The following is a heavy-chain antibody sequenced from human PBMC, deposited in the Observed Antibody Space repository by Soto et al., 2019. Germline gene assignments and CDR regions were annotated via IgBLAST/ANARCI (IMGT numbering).Heavy chain of an antibody. J-gene: IGHJ4*02. CDR3: ARDVESYYDSSGYADY. CDR2: INSDGSST. Sequence: EVQLVESGGGLVQPGGSLRLSCAASGFTFSSYWMHWVRQAPGKGLVWVSRINSDGSSTSYADAVKGPFTISRDNAKNTLYLQMNSLRAEDTAVYYCARDVESYYDSSGYADYWGQGTLVTVSS. V-gene: IGHV3-74*01. CDR1: GFTFSSYW. D-gene: IGHD3-22*01.